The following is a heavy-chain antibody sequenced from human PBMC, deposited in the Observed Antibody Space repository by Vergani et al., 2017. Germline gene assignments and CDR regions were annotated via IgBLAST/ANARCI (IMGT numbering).Heavy chain of an antibody. CDR3: ARDLRLLYNRFDP. CDR2: TWYDGNNK. D-gene: IGHD1-14*01. CDR1: GFTFNQYG. Sequence: QVQLVESGGGVVQPGRSLRLSCAASGFTFNQYGMHWVRQAPGKGLEGVAVTWYDGNNKQYADSVKGRFTISRDNSKSTMYLQMNSLRDEDTGVYYCARDLRLLYNRFDPWGQGTLVTGSS. J-gene: IGHJ5*02. V-gene: IGHV3-33*01.